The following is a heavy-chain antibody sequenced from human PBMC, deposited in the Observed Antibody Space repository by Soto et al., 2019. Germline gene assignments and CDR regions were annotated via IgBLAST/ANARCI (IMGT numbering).Heavy chain of an antibody. CDR2: ISSSGST. Sequence: QVQLQESGPGLVKPSETLSLTCTVSGGSITGYYWIWIRQPPGKGLEWIGYISSSGSTNYNPSLESRVTISVDTSKNQFSLKLNSVTAADTAVYYCARDGSGRPATYWGQGTLVTVSS. D-gene: IGHD3-10*01. J-gene: IGHJ4*02. V-gene: IGHV4-59*01. CDR1: GGSITGYY. CDR3: ARDGSGRPATY.